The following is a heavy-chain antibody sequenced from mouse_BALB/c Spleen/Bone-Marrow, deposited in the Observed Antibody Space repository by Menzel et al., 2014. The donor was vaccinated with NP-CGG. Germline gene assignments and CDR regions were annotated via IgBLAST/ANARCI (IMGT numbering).Heavy chain of an antibody. CDR3: ARLGYYGGFAY. CDR1: GFDFSGFW. J-gene: IGHJ3*01. Sequence: EVKLMESGGGLVQPGGSLKLSCAASGFDFSGFWMGWVRQAPGKGLEWIGEINPNSRTINYTPSLKDRFIISRDNAKNTLYLQMSKVRSEDTALYYCARLGYYGGFAYWGQGTLVTASA. CDR2: INPNSRTI. D-gene: IGHD2-3*01. V-gene: IGHV4-1*02.